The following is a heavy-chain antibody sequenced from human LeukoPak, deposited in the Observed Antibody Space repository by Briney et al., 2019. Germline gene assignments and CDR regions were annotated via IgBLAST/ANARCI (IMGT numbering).Heavy chain of an antibody. Sequence: PSETLSLTCTASGGSISSYYWSWIRQPPGKGLEWIGYIYYSGSTNYNPSLKSRVTISVDTSKNQFSLKLSSVTAADTAVYYCGRDLRYSSGWYGGYYYYYDMDVWGKGTTVTVSS. J-gene: IGHJ6*04. V-gene: IGHV4-59*01. CDR3: GRDLRYSSGWYGGYYYYYDMDV. D-gene: IGHD6-19*01. CDR1: GGSISSYY. CDR2: IYYSGST.